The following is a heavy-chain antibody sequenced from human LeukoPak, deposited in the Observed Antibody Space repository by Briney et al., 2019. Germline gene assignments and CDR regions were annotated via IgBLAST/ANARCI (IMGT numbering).Heavy chain of an antibody. J-gene: IGHJ4*02. CDR1: GFTFSSYA. CDR3: AKGLGYYFDY. Sequence: PGGSLRLSCAASGFTFSSYAMTWVRQAPGKGLEWVSAISSSGSSTYYADSVKGRFTISRDNSKNTLYLQMNSLRAEDTAVYYCAKGLGYYFDYWGQGTLVTVSS. CDR2: ISSSGSST. D-gene: IGHD3-16*01. V-gene: IGHV3-23*01.